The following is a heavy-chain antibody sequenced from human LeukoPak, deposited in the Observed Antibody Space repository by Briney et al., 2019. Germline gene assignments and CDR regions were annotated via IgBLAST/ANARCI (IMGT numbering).Heavy chain of an antibody. J-gene: IGHJ3*02. CDR1: GFTFSSYA. CDR2: ISYDGSNK. CDR3: ARDRRSTRILGRYDAFDI. D-gene: IGHD2-15*01. Sequence: GGSLRLSCAASGFTFSSYAMHWVRQAPGKGLEWVAVISYDGSNKYYADSVKGRFTISRDNSKNTLCLQMNSLRAEDTAVYYCARDRRSTRILGRYDAFDIWGQGTMVTVSS. V-gene: IGHV3-30-3*01.